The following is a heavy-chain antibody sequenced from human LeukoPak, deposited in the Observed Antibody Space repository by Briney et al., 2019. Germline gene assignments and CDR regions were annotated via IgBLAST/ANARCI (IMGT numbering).Heavy chain of an antibody. CDR3: ARAGGSSSWYGWFDP. CDR1: GYSFTSYW. V-gene: IGHV5-51*01. D-gene: IGHD6-13*01. CDR2: IYSGDSDT. J-gene: IGHJ5*02. Sequence: GESLKISCKGSGYSFTSYWIGWVRQMPGKGLEWMGIIYSGDSDTRYSPSFPGQVTISADKSISTAYLQWSSLKASDTAMYYCARAGGSSSWYGWFDPWGQGTLVTVSS.